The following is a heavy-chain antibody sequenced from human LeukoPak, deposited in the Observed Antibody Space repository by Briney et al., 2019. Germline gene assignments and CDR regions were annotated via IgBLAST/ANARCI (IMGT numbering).Heavy chain of an antibody. CDR1: GGSISSYY. D-gene: IGHD1-26*01. Sequence: PSETLSLTCTVSGGSISSYYWSWIRQPPGKGLEWIGYIYYSGSTNYNPSLKSRVTISVDTSKNQFSLKLSSVTAADTAVYYCARWASIVGATPLDYWGQGTLVTVSS. CDR2: IYYSGST. CDR3: ARWASIVGATPLDY. V-gene: IGHV4-59*12. J-gene: IGHJ4*02.